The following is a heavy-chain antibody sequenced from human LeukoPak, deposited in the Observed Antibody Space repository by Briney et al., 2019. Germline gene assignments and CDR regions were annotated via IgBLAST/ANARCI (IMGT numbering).Heavy chain of an antibody. V-gene: IGHV3-13*04. Sequence: GGSLRLSCAASGLTFSTYDMHWVRQATGEGLEWVSGIGKGGDAYYADSVKGRFTISRDNSKNTLYLQMNSLRAEDTAVYYCARDGYSYGQGFFLGYWGQGTLVTVSS. CDR2: IGKGGDA. CDR1: GLTFSTYD. J-gene: IGHJ4*02. D-gene: IGHD5-18*01. CDR3: ARDGYSYGQGFFLGY.